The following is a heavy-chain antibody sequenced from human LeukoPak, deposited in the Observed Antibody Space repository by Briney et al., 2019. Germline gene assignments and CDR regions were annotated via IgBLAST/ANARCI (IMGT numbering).Heavy chain of an antibody. Sequence: PGGSLRLSCEASGFTFSSYAMSWVRQAPGKGLEGVSAISGSGGSTYYADSVKGRFTISRDNSKNTLYLQMNSLRAEDTAVFYCAKGGYYDSGGYIDYWGQGTLVTVSS. D-gene: IGHD3-22*01. CDR3: AKGGYYDSGGYIDY. V-gene: IGHV3-23*01. J-gene: IGHJ4*02. CDR1: GFTFSSYA. CDR2: ISGSGGST.